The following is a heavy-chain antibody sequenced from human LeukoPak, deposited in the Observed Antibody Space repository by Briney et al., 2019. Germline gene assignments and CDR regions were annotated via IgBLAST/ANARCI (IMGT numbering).Heavy chain of an antibody. J-gene: IGHJ5*02. CDR2: INPNSGGT. Sequence: ASVTVSCKASGGTFTGYYMHWVRQAPGQGLEWMGWINPNSGGTNYAQKFQGRVTMTRDTSISTAYMELRSLRSDDTAVYYCARDLADNYGGGSWGQGTLVTVSS. V-gene: IGHV1-2*02. CDR3: ARDLADNYGGGS. D-gene: IGHD4-17*01. CDR1: GGTFTGYY.